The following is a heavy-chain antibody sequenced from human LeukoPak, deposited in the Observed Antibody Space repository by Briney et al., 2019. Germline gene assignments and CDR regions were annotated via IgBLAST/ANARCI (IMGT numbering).Heavy chain of an antibody. CDR1: GFTFSSYW. V-gene: IGHV3-7*01. CDR2: IKQDGSEK. Sequence: GGSLRLSCAASGFTFSSYWMSWVRQAPGKGLEWVANIKQDGSEKYYVDSVKGRFTISRDNPKHSLYLQMNSLRAEDTAVYYCVYSGDYEKGYWGQGTLVTVSS. J-gene: IGHJ4*02. D-gene: IGHD4-17*01. CDR3: VYSGDYEKGY.